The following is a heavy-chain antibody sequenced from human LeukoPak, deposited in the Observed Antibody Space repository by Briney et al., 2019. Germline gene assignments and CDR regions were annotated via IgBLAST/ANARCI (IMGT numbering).Heavy chain of an antibody. D-gene: IGHD3-9*01. V-gene: IGHV4-39*07. CDR3: AKNLAYYDILTGYYPTNFDY. CDR1: GGSISSSSYY. J-gene: IGHJ4*02. CDR2: IYYSGST. Sequence: SETLSLTCTVSGGSISSSSYYWGWIRQPPGKGLEWIGSIYYSGSTYYNPSLKSQVTISVDTSKNQFSLKLSSVTAADTAVYYCAKNLAYYDILTGYYPTNFDYWGQGTLVTVSS.